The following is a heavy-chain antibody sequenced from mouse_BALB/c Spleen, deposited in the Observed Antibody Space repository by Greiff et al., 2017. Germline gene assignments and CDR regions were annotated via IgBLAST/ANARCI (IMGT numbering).Heavy chain of an antibody. Sequence: VQLHQSGAELVKPGASVKMSCKASGYTFTSYWMHWVKQRPGQGLEWIGYINPSTGYTEYNQKFKDKATLTADKSSSTAYMQLSSLTSEDSGVYYCARGYTVAYWGQGTLVTVSA. CDR2: INPSTGYT. D-gene: IGHD1-1*01. V-gene: IGHV1-7*01. J-gene: IGHJ3*01. CDR1: GYTFTSYW. CDR3: ARGYTVAY.